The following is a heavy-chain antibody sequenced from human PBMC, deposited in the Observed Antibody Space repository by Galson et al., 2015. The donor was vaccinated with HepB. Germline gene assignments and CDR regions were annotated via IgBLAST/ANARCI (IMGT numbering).Heavy chain of an antibody. J-gene: IGHJ4*02. D-gene: IGHD6-13*01. CDR2: IIPILGIA. Sequence: SVKVSCKASGGTFSSYTISWVRQAPGQGLEWMGRIIPILGIANYAQKFQGRVTITADKSTSTAYMELSSLRSEDTAVYYCAIQSPAAGTVAAFGFDYWGQGTLVTVSS. CDR3: AIQSPAAGTVAAFGFDY. V-gene: IGHV1-69*02. CDR1: GGTFSSYT.